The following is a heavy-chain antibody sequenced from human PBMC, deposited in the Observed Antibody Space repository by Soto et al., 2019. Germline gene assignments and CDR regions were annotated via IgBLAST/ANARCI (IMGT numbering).Heavy chain of an antibody. CDR3: ARGYSGSYLFDY. J-gene: IGHJ4*02. D-gene: IGHD1-26*01. Sequence: PGGSLRLSCAASGFTVSSNYMSWVRQAPGKGLEWVSVIYSGGSTYYADSVKGRFTISRDNSKNTLYLQMNSLGAEDTAVYYCARGYSGSYLFDYWGQGTLVTVSS. V-gene: IGHV3-53*01. CDR1: GFTVSSNY. CDR2: IYSGGST.